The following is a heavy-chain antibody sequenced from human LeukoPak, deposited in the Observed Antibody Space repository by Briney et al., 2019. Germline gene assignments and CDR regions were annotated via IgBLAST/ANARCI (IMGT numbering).Heavy chain of an antibody. Sequence: GGSLRLSCAASGFTFRGYWMSWVRQAPGKGLEWVASIFGSSGGTQYADSVQGRFVISRDNSKDMLYLQMNGLRVEDTAVYFCARDPNGDYIGTFDMWGRGTMVSISS. D-gene: IGHD4-17*01. CDR2: IFGSSGGT. CDR1: GFTFRGYW. V-gene: IGHV3-23*01. J-gene: IGHJ3*02. CDR3: ARDPNGDYIGTFDM.